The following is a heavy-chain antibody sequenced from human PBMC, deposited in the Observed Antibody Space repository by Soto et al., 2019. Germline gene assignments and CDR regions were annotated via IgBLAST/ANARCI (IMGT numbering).Heavy chain of an antibody. CDR2: IIPIFGTA. J-gene: IGHJ3*02. Sequence: QVQLVQSGAEVKKPGSSVKVSCKASGGTFSSYAISWVRQAPGQGLEWMGGIIPIFGTANYAQKFQGRVTITADESTRTAYMELSSLRSEDTAVYYCARDSGVARITIFGVVTPDAFDIWGQGTMVTVSS. D-gene: IGHD3-3*01. CDR1: GGTFSSYA. V-gene: IGHV1-69*01. CDR3: ARDSGVARITIFGVVTPDAFDI.